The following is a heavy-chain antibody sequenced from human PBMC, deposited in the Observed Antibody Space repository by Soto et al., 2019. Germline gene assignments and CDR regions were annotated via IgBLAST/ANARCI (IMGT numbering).Heavy chain of an antibody. V-gene: IGHV3-30-3*01. D-gene: IGHD5-12*01. J-gene: IGHJ4*02. CDR2: ISYDGSNK. Sequence: QVQLVESGGGVVQPGRSLRLSCAASGFTFSSYAMHWVAQAPGKGLEWVAVISYDGSNKYYADSVKGRFTISRDNSKNTLYLQMNSLRAEDTAVYYCARVAVEMATIHVFDYWGQGTLVTVSS. CDR3: ARVAVEMATIHVFDY. CDR1: GFTFSSYA.